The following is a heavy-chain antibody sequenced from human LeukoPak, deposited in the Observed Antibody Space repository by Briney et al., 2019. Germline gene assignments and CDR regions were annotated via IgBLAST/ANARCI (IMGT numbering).Heavy chain of an antibody. D-gene: IGHD3-9*01. Sequence: ASVKVSCKASGYTFTSYDINWVRQATGQGLEWMGWMNPNSGNTGYAQKFQGRVTMTRNTSISTAYMELSSLRSEGTAVYYCARAGVYDILTGYYRDYWGQGTLVTVSS. CDR2: MNPNSGNT. V-gene: IGHV1-8*01. J-gene: IGHJ4*02. CDR1: GYTFTSYD. CDR3: ARAGVYDILTGYYRDY.